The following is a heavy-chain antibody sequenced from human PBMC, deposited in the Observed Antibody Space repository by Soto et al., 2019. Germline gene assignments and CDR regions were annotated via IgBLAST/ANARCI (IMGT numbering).Heavy chain of an antibody. CDR3: ATWHEREHAYDV. CDR1: GFTISGKKY. J-gene: IGHJ3*01. V-gene: IGHV3-53*01. CDR2: LYDLDGS. Sequence: DVQLVESGGGLIQPGESLRLSCAAFGFTISGKKYVAWVRQAPGKGLEWVSALYDLDGSFYAASVKGRFTTSSDSSKTTVYLHMHDLRPDDTAVYYCATWHEREHAYDVWGQGTTVTVPS. D-gene: IGHD1-1*01.